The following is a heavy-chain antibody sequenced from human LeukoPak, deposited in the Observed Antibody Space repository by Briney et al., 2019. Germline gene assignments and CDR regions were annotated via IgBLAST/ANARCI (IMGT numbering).Heavy chain of an antibody. J-gene: IGHJ5*02. Sequence: SETLSLTCTVSGGSISSYYWSWIRQPPGKGLEWIGYIYTSGSTNYNPSLKSRVTISVDTSKNQFPLKLSSVTAADTAVYYCARLYDFWSGYQGWFDPWGQGTLVTVSS. CDR3: ARLYDFWSGYQGWFDP. D-gene: IGHD3-3*01. V-gene: IGHV4-4*09. CDR1: GGSISSYY. CDR2: IYTSGST.